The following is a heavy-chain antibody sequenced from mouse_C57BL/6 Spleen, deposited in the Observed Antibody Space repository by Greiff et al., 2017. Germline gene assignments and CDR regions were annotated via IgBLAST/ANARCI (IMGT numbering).Heavy chain of an antibody. D-gene: IGHD1-1*01. J-gene: IGHJ2*01. CDR2: FYPGSGSI. CDR3: ARHEEGDYYYCSSPYFDY. CDR1: GYTFTEYT. V-gene: IGHV1-62-2*01. Sequence: QVQLQQSGAELVKPGASVKLSCKASGYTFTEYTIHWVKQRSGQGLEWIGWFYPGSGSIKYNEKFKDKATLTADKSSSTVYMELSRLTSEDSAVYFCARHEEGDYYYCSSPYFDYWGQGTTLTVSS.